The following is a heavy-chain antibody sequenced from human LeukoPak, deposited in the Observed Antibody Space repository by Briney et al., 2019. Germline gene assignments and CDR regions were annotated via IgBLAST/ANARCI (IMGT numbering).Heavy chain of an antibody. CDR3: AKDGKGYYGSGSFGY. D-gene: IGHD3-10*01. Sequence: GGSLRLSCAASGFTFSSYGLHWVRQAPGKGLEWVAFISYDGDDKYYADSVTGRFTISRDNSKNTLYLQMNSLRAEDTALYYCAKDGKGYYGSGSFGYWGQGTLVTVSS. V-gene: IGHV3-30*18. J-gene: IGHJ4*02. CDR1: GFTFSSYG. CDR2: ISYDGDDK.